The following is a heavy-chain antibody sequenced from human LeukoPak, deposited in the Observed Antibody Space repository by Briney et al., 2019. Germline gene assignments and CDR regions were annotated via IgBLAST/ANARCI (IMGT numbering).Heavy chain of an antibody. D-gene: IGHD3-9*01. J-gene: IGHJ4*02. CDR2: ISGSGGST. CDR1: RFTFSTYA. Sequence: GGSLRLSCAASRFTFSTYAMSWVRQAPGKGLEWVSSISGSGGSTYYADSVKGRFTISRDNSKNTLHLQMNSLRAEDTAVYYCAKDHYDILTGSTGGFDYWGQGTLVTVSS. V-gene: IGHV3-23*01. CDR3: AKDHYDILTGSTGGFDY.